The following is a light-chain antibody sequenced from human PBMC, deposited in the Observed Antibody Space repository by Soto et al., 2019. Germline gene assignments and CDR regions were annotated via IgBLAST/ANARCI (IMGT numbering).Light chain of an antibody. CDR1: SSDVGNYDL. CDR3: SSYARSSFYV. Sequence: QSVLTQPASVSGSPGQSITISCTGTSSDVGNYDLVSWYQQYPGKAPKLIIYDVSNRPSGVSNRFSGSKSGNTASLTISGLQTEDEADYYCSSYARSSFYVFGTGTQLTVL. CDR2: DVS. V-gene: IGLV2-14*03. J-gene: IGLJ1*01.